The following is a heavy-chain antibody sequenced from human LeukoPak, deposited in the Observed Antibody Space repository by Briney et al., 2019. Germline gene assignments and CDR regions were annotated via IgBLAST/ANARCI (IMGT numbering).Heavy chain of an antibody. D-gene: IGHD5-12*01. CDR2: IYTDSTT. J-gene: IGHJ4*02. CDR3: ARRSPDYSGRAVLDY. CDR1: GFTVSSNY. V-gene: IGHV3-66*04. Sequence: PGGSLRLSCAASGFTVSSNYMSWVRQPPGKGLGWVSVIYTDSTTLYADSVKGRFTIFRDNSKNMLYLQMNSLRAEDTAVYYCARRSPDYSGRAVLDYWGQGTLVTVSS.